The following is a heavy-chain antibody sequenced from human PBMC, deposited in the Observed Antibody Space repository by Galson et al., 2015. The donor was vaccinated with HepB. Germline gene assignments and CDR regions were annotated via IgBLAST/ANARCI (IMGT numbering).Heavy chain of an antibody. J-gene: IGHJ4*02. CDR3: AGFYAG. D-gene: IGHD2/OR15-2a*01. CDR1: GFTFSSHW. CDR2: IKEDGSEK. Sequence: SLRLSCAASGFTFSSHWMNWVRQDPWKGLEWVANIKEDGSEKYYVDSVKGRFTISRDNAKNSLYLQMNGLRAEDTAVYYCAGFYAGWGQGTLVTVSS. V-gene: IGHV3-7*01.